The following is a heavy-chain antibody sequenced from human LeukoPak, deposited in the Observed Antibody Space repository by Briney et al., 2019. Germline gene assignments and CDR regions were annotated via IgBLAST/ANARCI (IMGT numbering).Heavy chain of an antibody. V-gene: IGHV4-31*03. CDR2: IFYSGST. CDR3: ARALYYSSGYFFFDY. D-gene: IGHD3-22*01. Sequence: PSETLSLTCSVSGGSISSRDHYWRWIRQHPGKGLEWIGYIFYSGSTHYNPSLKSRVTISVDPSKNQFSLKLSSVTAADTAVYYCARALYYSSGYFFFDYWGQGILVTVSS. J-gene: IGHJ4*02. CDR1: GGSISSRDHY.